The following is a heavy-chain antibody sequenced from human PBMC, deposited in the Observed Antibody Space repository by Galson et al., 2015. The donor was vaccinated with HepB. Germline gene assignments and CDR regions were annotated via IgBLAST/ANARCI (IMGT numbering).Heavy chain of an antibody. CDR2: ISSSSSYI. J-gene: IGHJ5*02. Sequence: SLRLSCAASGFTFSSYSMNWVRQAPGKGLEWVSSISSSSSYIYHAASVKGRFTISRDNAKNSLYLQMNSLRAEDTAVYYCARDRLPNWFDPWGQGTLVTVSS. D-gene: IGHD5-18*01. V-gene: IGHV3-21*01. CDR3: ARDRLPNWFDP. CDR1: GFTFSSYS.